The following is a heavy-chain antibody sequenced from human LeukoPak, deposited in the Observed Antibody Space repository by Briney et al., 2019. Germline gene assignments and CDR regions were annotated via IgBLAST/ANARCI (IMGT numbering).Heavy chain of an antibody. Sequence: GGSLRLSCAASGFTVSSNYMSWVRQAPGKGLEWVSVIYSGGSTYYADSVKGRFTISRDNSKNTLYLQMSSLRAEDTAVYYCVTSGYRGLGDYWGQGTLVTVSS. J-gene: IGHJ4*02. V-gene: IGHV3-53*01. CDR3: VTSGYRGLGDY. CDR2: IYSGGST. D-gene: IGHD3-10*01. CDR1: GFTVSSNY.